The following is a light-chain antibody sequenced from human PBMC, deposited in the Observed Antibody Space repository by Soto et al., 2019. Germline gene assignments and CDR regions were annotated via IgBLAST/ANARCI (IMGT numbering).Light chain of an antibody. CDR2: GNS. CDR1: SSNIGAGYD. J-gene: IGLJ2*01. V-gene: IGLV1-40*01. Sequence: QSVLTQPPSVSGAPGQRVTISCTGSSSNIGAGYDVHWYQQLPGTAPKLLIYGNSNRPSGVPDRFSGSKSGTSASLAITGLQVEDEADYYCQSYASSLSGVVFGGGTQLTVL. CDR3: QSYASSLSGVV.